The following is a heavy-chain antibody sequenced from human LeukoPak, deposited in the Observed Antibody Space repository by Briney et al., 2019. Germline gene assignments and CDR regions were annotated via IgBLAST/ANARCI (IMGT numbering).Heavy chain of an antibody. CDR3: TRRSDTAAGTSAVDY. CDR2: TRSKANSYAT. D-gene: IGHD6-13*01. V-gene: IGHV3-73*01. Sequence: GGSLRLSCAASGFTFSGSAMHWVRQASGKGLEWVGRTRSKANSYATAYAASVKGRFTISRDDSKNTAYLQMNSLKTEDTAVYYCTRRSDTAAGTSAVDYWGQGTLVTVSS. CDR1: GFTFSGSA. J-gene: IGHJ4*02.